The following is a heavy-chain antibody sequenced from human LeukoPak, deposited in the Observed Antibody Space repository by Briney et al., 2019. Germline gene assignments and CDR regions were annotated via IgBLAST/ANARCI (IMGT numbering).Heavy chain of an antibody. V-gene: IGHV4-59*01. CDR3: ATYDMTTGYSDS. CDR1: GGPINSAS. J-gene: IGHJ5*01. Sequence: PSETLSLMCTVSGGPINSASWTWIRQPPGKGLEWTGFTSYTGSTSYNPSLGSRVTMAVDTSSNQFSLDLRSVTAADTAVYYCATYDMTTGYSDSWGKSTLVTVSS. D-gene: IGHD3-9*01. CDR2: TSYTGST.